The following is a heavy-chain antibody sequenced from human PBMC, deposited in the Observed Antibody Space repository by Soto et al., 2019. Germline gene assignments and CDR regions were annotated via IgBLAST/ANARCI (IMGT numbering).Heavy chain of an antibody. CDR1: GFTFSNYW. CDR2: IKSDGTYT. Sequence: GGSLSHSCTAAGFTFSNYWMHWVRQAAGKGLEWVSRIKSDGTYTNYADSVKGRFTISRDNAKNTLSLQMHSLRAEDTAVYFCVGEDFDYWGQGTPVTVSS. CDR3: VGEDFDY. J-gene: IGHJ4*02. V-gene: IGHV3-74*01. D-gene: IGHD3-16*01.